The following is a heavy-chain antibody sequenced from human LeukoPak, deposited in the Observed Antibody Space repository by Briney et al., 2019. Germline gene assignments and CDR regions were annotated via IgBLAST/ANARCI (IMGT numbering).Heavy chain of an antibody. CDR2: IEQDESEK. D-gene: IGHD1-26*01. Sequence: GGSLRLSCAASGFSLSRYWMSWVRQAPGEGLEWVANIEQDESEKDYVDSVKGRFTISRDNAKNSLYLQMNSLRAEDTALYYCATYSGAHHKTFDDWGQGTLVTVSS. J-gene: IGHJ4*02. V-gene: IGHV3-7*03. CDR1: GFSLSRYW. CDR3: ATYSGAHHKTFDD.